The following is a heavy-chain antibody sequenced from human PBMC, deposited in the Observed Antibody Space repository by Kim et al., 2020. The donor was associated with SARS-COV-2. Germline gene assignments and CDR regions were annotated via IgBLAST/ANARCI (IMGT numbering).Heavy chain of an antibody. CDR1: GFSFSNYW. CDR3: ARGPYPGYLNS. CDR2: IKQGGSDK. Sequence: GGSLRLSCAVSGFSFSNYWMSWVRQAPGKGLEWVAHIKQGGSDKYYVDSVKGRFTISRDNAKNSLYLQMNSLRAEDTAVYYCARGPYPGYLNSWGQGTLVTVSS. V-gene: IGHV3-7*03. J-gene: IGHJ4*02. D-gene: IGHD2-2*01.